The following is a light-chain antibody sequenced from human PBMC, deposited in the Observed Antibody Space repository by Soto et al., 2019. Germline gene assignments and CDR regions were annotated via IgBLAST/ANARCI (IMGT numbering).Light chain of an antibody. V-gene: IGLV2-8*01. Sequence: QSVLTQPPSASGSPGQSVTISCTGTSSDVGGYNYVSWYQQHPGKAPKLMIYEVSKRPSGVPDRFSASKSANTASLTVSGLQAEDEADYYCSSYAGSNNLVVFGGGTKVTVL. CDR3: SSYAGSNNLVV. CDR1: SSDVGGYNY. J-gene: IGLJ2*01. CDR2: EVS.